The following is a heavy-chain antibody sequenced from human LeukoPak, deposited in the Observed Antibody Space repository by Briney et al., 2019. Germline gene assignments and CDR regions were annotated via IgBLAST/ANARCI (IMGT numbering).Heavy chain of an antibody. CDR2: IYYSGST. D-gene: IGHD2-2*01. CDR1: GGSISSYY. CDR3: ARGTPRNNWFDP. V-gene: IGHV4-59*01. J-gene: IGHJ5*02. Sequence: SETLSLTCTVSGGSISSYYWSWIRQPPGKGLEWIGYIYYSGSTNYNPSLKSRVTISVDTPKNQFSLKLSSVTAADTAVYYCARGTPRNNWFDPWGQGTLVTVSS.